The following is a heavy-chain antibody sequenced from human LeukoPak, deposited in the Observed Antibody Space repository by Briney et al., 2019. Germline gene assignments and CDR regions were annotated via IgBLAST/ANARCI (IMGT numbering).Heavy chain of an antibody. CDR2: INHSGST. D-gene: IGHD3-3*01. CDR3: ARGYYDFWSGYSSWFDL. J-gene: IGHJ5*02. Sequence: SETLSLTCAVYGGSFSGYYWSWIRQPPGKGLEWIGEINHSGSTNYNPSLKSRVTISVDTSKNQFSLKLSSVTAADTAVYYCARGYYDFWSGYSSWFDLWGQGTLVTVSS. V-gene: IGHV4-34*01. CDR1: GGSFSGYY.